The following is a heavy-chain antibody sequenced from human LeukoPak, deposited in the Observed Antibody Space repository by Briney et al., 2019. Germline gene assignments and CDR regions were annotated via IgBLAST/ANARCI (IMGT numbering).Heavy chain of an antibody. CDR1: GGSFSAFY. D-gene: IGHD3-3*01. J-gene: IGHJ6*02. Sequence: PSETLSLTCVVYGGSFSAFYWSWIRQPPGKGLEWVAYIYYAGRTTYNPSLKSRVTISVDTSKNQFSLKLTSLTAADTAVYYCARQGRFSYFGMDVWGQGTTVTVSS. V-gene: IGHV4-59*08. CDR2: IYYAGRT. CDR3: ARQGRFSYFGMDV.